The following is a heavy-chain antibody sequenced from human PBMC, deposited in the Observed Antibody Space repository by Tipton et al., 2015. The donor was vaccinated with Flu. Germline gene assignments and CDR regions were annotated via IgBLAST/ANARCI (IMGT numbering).Heavy chain of an antibody. CDR2: IYYSGST. Sequence: TLSLTCTVSGGSISSYYWSWIRQPPGKGLEWIGYIYYSGSTNYNPSLKSRVTISVDTSKNQFSLKLSSVTAADTAVYYCARDNAGSSWNAFDIWGQGTMVTVSS. J-gene: IGHJ3*02. V-gene: IGHV4-59*01. D-gene: IGHD6-13*01. CDR1: GGSISSYY. CDR3: ARDNAGSSWNAFDI.